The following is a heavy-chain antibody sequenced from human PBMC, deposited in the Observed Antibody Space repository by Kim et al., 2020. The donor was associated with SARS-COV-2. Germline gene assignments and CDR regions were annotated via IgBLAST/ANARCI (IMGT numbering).Heavy chain of an antibody. CDR1: GFTFSSYE. V-gene: IGHV3-48*03. D-gene: IGHD2-15*01. J-gene: IGHJ4*02. CDR3: AREFAYCSGGSCYLIHFDY. CDR2: ISSSGSTI. Sequence: GGSLRLSCAASGFTFSSYEMNWVRQAPGKGLEWVSYISSSGSTIYYADSVKGRFTISRDNAKNSLYLQMNSLRAEDTAVYYCAREFAYCSGGSCYLIHFDYWGQGTLVTVSS.